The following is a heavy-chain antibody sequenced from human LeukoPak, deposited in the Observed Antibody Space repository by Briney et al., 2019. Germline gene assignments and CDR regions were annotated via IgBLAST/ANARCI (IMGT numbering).Heavy chain of an antibody. CDR2: IFHSGST. CDR3: ARSGPGDY. Sequence: SETLPLTCAVSGYSISSGYYWGWIRQPPGKGLEWIGSIFHSGSTYYNPSLKSRVNMSVDTSKNQISLKLSSVTAADTAVYYCARSGPGDYWGQGTLVTVSS. J-gene: IGHJ4*02. D-gene: IGHD7-27*01. CDR1: GYSISSGYY. V-gene: IGHV4-38-2*01.